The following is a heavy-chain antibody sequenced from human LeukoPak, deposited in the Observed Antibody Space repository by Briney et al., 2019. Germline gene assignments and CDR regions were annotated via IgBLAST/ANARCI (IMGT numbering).Heavy chain of an antibody. CDR2: IFPSGGEI. V-gene: IGHV3-23*01. Sequence: PGGSLRLSCAASGFTFSTFAMIWVRQPPGKGLEWVSSIFPSGGEIHYADSVRGRFTISRDNSKSTLSLQMNSLSTKDTAIYYCATYRQVLLPFESWGQGTLVTVSS. D-gene: IGHD2-8*02. CDR1: GFTFSTFA. J-gene: IGHJ4*02. CDR3: ATYRQVLLPFES.